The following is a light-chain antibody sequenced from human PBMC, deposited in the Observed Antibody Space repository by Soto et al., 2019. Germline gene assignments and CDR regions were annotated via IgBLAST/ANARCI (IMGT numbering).Light chain of an antibody. CDR3: QVWDSRSDHVI. J-gene: IGLJ2*01. CDR2: DDR. Sequence: SYELNQPPSVSVAPGQTARITSGGNDIRTKSVHWYHQKRVQAPVLVVYDDRDRTSVIPERFSGSNSGNTATLTISSVEAGDEADYYCQVWDSRSDHVIFGGGTQLTVL. CDR1: DIRTKS. V-gene: IGLV3-21*02.